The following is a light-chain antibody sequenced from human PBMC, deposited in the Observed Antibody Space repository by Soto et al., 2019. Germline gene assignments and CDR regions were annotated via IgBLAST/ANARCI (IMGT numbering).Light chain of an antibody. CDR3: QQRTTWPT. Sequence: EIVLTQSPATLSLSPGDTATLSCRASQTVTSSLAWFQQRPGQAPRLLIYDVSRRAPAIPARVSGSGSGTDFTLTISSLEPEDFAIYYCQQRTTWPTFGGGTKVEIK. CDR1: QTVTSS. V-gene: IGKV3-11*01. J-gene: IGKJ4*01. CDR2: DVS.